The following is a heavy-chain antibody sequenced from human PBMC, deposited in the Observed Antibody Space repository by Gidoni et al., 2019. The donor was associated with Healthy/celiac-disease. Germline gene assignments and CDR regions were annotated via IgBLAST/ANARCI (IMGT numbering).Heavy chain of an antibody. J-gene: IGHJ4*02. CDR3: AKLLDYYGSGSHNDY. V-gene: IGHV3-23*01. CDR2: SSGSGGRT. CDR1: GFIFRSYA. D-gene: IGHD3-10*01. Sequence: EVQLLESVGGLVQPGWSLRLSCAASGFIFRSYAMSWVRKAPGKGVEGVSASSGSGGRTYYADYVKGRFTISRDNSKNTLYLQMNSLRAEDTAVYYCAKLLDYYGSGSHNDYWGQGTLVTVSS.